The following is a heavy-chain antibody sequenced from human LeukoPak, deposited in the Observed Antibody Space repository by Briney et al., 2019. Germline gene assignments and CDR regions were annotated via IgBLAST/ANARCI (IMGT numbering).Heavy chain of an antibody. V-gene: IGHV1-69*04. CDR1: GGTFSSYA. CDR2: IIPILGIA. D-gene: IGHD1-26*01. Sequence: SVRVSCKASGGTFSSYAISWVRQAPGQGLEWMGRIIPILGIANYAQKFQGRATITADKSTSTAYMELSSLRSEDTAVYYCARGSGSYYGFGMDFDYWGQGTLVTVSS. CDR3: ARGSGSYYGFGMDFDY. J-gene: IGHJ4*02.